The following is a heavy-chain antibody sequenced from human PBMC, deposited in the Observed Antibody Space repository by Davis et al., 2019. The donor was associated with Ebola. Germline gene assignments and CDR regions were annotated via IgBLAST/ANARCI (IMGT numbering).Heavy chain of an antibody. CDR3: ARGGYFDWLTRWHYYGMDV. CDR2: MNPNSENT. Sequence: AASVKVSCKASGYTFTTYDIHWVRQATGQGLEWMGWMNPNSENTAYAQKFQGRVTMTRSTSISTAYMELSSLRSEDTAVYYCARGGYFDWLTRWHYYGMDVWGQGTTVTVSS. CDR1: GYTFTTYD. V-gene: IGHV1-8*01. J-gene: IGHJ6*02. D-gene: IGHD3-9*01.